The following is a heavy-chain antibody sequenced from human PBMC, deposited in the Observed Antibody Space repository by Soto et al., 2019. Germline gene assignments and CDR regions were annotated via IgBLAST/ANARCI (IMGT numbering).Heavy chain of an antibody. D-gene: IGHD3-22*01. CDR2: IYHGGST. CDR3: ARVNYYDRFSFDY. V-gene: IGHV4-4*02. CDR1: GVSISSSNW. J-gene: IGHJ4*02. Sequence: QVQLEESGPGLVKPSGTLSLTCAVSGVSISSSNWWTWVRQPPGKGLEWSAEIYHGGSTNYNPSLKSRVNTSIDASKTQFSLKLTSVTAADTAVYYCARVNYYDRFSFDYWGQGTLVTVSS.